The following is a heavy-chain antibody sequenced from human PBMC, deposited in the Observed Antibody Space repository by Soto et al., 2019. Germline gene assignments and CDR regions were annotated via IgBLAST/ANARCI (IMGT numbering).Heavy chain of an antibody. V-gene: IGHV3-23*01. D-gene: IGHD4-17*01. CDR3: AKGPWGAVTRFDN. CDR1: GFSFSSFV. J-gene: IGHJ4*02. Sequence: EVQLLESGGALIQPGGSLSLSCAASGFSFSSFVMTWVRQAPGKGLEWVSSISGSGDTTYYAESVKGRFTISRDNSKNTLYLRVNSLRPDDTAMYYCAKGPWGAVTRFDNWGQGTLVTVSS. CDR2: ISGSGDTT.